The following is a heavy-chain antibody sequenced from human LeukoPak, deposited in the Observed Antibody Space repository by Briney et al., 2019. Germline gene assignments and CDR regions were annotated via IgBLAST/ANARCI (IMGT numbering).Heavy chain of an antibody. D-gene: IGHD2-2*01. J-gene: IGHJ4*02. V-gene: IGHV1-18*01. CDR1: GYTFTSYG. Sequence: GASVKVSCKASGYTFTSYGISWVRQAPGQGLEWMGWISAYNGNTNYAQKLKGRVTMTTDTSTSTAYMELRSLRSDDTAVYYCARRYCSSTSCYRQLEYWGQGTLVTVSS. CDR3: ARRYCSSTSCYRQLEY. CDR2: ISAYNGNT.